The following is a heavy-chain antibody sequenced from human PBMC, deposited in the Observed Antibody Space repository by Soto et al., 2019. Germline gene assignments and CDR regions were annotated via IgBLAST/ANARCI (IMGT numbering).Heavy chain of an antibody. Sequence: QVQLQQWGAGLLKPSETLSLTCAVYGGSFSGYYWSWIRQPPGKGLEWIGEINHSGSTNYNPSLKSRVTISVDTSKNQFSLKLSPVTAADTAVYYCARVRNSYCSSTSCLYFDYWGQGTLVTVSS. D-gene: IGHD2-2*01. CDR1: GGSFSGYY. V-gene: IGHV4-34*01. CDR2: INHSGST. CDR3: ARVRNSYCSSTSCLYFDY. J-gene: IGHJ4*02.